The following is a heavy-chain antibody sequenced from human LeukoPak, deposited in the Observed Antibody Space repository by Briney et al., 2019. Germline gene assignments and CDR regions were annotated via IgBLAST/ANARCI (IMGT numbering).Heavy chain of an antibody. V-gene: IGHV1-2*02. CDR3: ARDCSGGSCHRYYYYYYMDV. D-gene: IGHD2-15*01. Sequence: GASVKVSCKVSGYTLTELSMHWVRQAPGQGLEWMGWINPNSGGTNYAQKFQGRVTMTRDTSISTAYMELSRLRSDDTAVYYCARDCSGGSCHRYYYYYYMDVWGKGTTVTVSS. CDR2: INPNSGGT. J-gene: IGHJ6*03. CDR1: GYTLTELS.